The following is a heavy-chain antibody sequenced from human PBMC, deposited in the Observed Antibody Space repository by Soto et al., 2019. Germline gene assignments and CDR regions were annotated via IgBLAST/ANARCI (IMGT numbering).Heavy chain of an antibody. Sequence: EVQLVESGGGLVQPGGSLRLSCAASGFTFSSYWMHWVRQAPGKGLVWVSRINSDGSSTSYADSVKGRFTISRDNAKNTLYLQMNSLRAEDTAVYYCARPRAWRPKFYDSALDVWGQGTTVTVSS. V-gene: IGHV3-74*01. J-gene: IGHJ6*02. CDR3: ARPRAWRPKFYDSALDV. CDR1: GFTFSSYW. CDR2: INSDGSST. D-gene: IGHD3-22*01.